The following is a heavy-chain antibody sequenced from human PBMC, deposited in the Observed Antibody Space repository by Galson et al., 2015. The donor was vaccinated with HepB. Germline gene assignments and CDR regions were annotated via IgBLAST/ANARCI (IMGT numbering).Heavy chain of an antibody. D-gene: IGHD1-14*01. CDR1: GYTFTNYG. Sequence: SVKVSCKASGYTFTNYGITWVRQAPGQGLEWMGWIRSYNGNTKYPQKFQGRLTMTTDTSTNIAYMDLRSLRSDDTAVYYCARVAEQEIRWDYYGMDAWGQGTTVTVSS. V-gene: IGHV1-18*01. J-gene: IGHJ6*02. CDR3: ARVAEQEIRWDYYGMDA. CDR2: IRSYNGNT.